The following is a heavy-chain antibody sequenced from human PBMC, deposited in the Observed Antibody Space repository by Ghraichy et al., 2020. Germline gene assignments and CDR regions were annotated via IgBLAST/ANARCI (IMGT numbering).Heavy chain of an antibody. D-gene: IGHD2-2*01. CDR2: IRYDGSNK. J-gene: IGHJ3*02. V-gene: IGHV3-30*02. CDR1: GFTFSSYG. Sequence: LSLTCATSGFTFSSYGMHWVRQAPGKGLEWVAFIRYDGSNKYYADSVKGRFTISRDNSKNTLYLQMNSLRAEDTAVYYCAKDLLEYCSSTSCLLPEAFDIWGQGTMVTVSS. CDR3: AKDLLEYCSSTSCLLPEAFDI.